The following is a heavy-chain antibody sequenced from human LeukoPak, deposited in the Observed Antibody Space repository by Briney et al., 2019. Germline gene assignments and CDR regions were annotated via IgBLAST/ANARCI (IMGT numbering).Heavy chain of an antibody. CDR1: GFTISSYE. Sequence: GGPLRLSCAASGFTISSYEMNGFRQAPGKGLEWVSYISSSGSTIYYADSVKGRFTISRDNAKNSLYLQMNSLRAEDTAVYYCARVEGYFDYWGQGTLVTVSS. CDR2: ISSSGSTI. D-gene: IGHD1-1*01. J-gene: IGHJ4*02. CDR3: ARVEGYFDY. V-gene: IGHV3-48*03.